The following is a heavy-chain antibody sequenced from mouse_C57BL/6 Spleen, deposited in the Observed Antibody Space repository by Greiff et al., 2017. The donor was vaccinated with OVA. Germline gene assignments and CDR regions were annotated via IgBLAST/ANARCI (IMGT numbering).Heavy chain of an antibody. Sequence: DVKLVESGGGLVQPGGSMKLSCVASGFTFSNYWMNWVRQSPEKGLEWVAQIRLKSDNYATNYAESVKGRFTISRDDSKSSVYLQMNNLRAEDTGIYYCTDDYDVAWFAYWGQGTLVTVSA. J-gene: IGHJ3*01. V-gene: IGHV6-3*01. D-gene: IGHD2-4*01. CDR3: TDDYDVAWFAY. CDR1: GFTFSNYW. CDR2: IRLKSDNYAT.